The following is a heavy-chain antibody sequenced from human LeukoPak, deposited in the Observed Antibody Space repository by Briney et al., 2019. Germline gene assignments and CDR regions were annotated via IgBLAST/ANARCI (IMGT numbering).Heavy chain of an antibody. CDR3: AREISGYDDYYFDY. CDR2: ISYDGSNK. V-gene: IGHV3-30*04. D-gene: IGHD5-12*01. CDR1: RFTFSSYA. J-gene: IGHJ4*02. Sequence: PGGSLRLSCAASRFTFSSYAMHWVRQAPGKGLEWVAVISYDGSNKYYADSVKGRFTISRDNSKNTLYLQMNSLRAEDTAVYYCAREISGYDDYYFDYWGQGTLVTVSS.